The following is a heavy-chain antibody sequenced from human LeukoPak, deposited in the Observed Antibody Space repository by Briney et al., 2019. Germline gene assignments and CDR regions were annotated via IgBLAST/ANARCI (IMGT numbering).Heavy chain of an antibody. CDR2: IYTSGST. V-gene: IGHV4-4*07. D-gene: IGHD3-3*01. CDR3: ARIRAYDFWSGYYAFDI. CDR1: SGSISSYY. J-gene: IGHJ3*02. Sequence: SETLSLTCTVSSGSISSYYWSWIRQPAGKGLEWIGRIYTSGSTNYNPSLKSRVTMSVDTSKNQFSLKLSSVTAADTAVYYCARIRAYDFWSGYYAFDIWGQGTMVTVSS.